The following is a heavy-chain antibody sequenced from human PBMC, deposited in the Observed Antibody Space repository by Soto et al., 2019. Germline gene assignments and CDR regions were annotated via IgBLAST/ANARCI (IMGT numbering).Heavy chain of an antibody. V-gene: IGHV3-23*01. D-gene: IGHD3-9*01. CDR1: GFTFSSYA. Sequence: PGGSLRLSCAASGFTFSSYAMSWVRQAPGKGLEWISAISGSGGSTYYADSVKGRLTISRDNSKNTLYLQMNSLRAEDTAVYYCAKGPHNTYYDILTGRDEYFDYWGQGTLVTVSS. J-gene: IGHJ4*02. CDR3: AKGPHNTYYDILTGRDEYFDY. CDR2: ISGSGGST.